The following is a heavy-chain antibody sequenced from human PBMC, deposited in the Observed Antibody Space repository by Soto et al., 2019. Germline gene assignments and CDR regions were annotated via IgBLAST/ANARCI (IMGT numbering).Heavy chain of an antibody. D-gene: IGHD5-18*01. CDR1: GYTFTGYY. CDR2: IIPIFGTA. Sequence: ASVKVSCKASGYTFTGYYMHWVRQAPGQGLEWMGGIIPIFGTANYAQKFQGRVTMTRNTSISTAYMDLSSLRSEDTAVYYCTRATQGYSYGFGYWGQGTLVTVSS. CDR3: TRATQGYSYGFGY. V-gene: IGHV1-2*02. J-gene: IGHJ4*02.